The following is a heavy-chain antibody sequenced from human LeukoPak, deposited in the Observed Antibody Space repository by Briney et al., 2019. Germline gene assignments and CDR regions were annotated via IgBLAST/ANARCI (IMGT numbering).Heavy chain of an antibody. CDR1: GYTFTSYG. CDR2: ISAYNGNT. CDR3: ARDGAWGSYRHVTDY. Sequence: ASVKVPCKASGYTFTSYGISWVRQAPGQGLEWMGWISAYNGNTNYAQKLQGRVTMTTDTSTSTAYMELRSLRSDDTAVYYCARDGAWGSYRHVTDYWGQGTLVTVSS. V-gene: IGHV1-18*01. D-gene: IGHD3-16*02. J-gene: IGHJ4*02.